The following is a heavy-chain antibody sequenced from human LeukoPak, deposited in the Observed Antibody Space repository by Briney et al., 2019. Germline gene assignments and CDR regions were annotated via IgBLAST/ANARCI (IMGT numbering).Heavy chain of an antibody. CDR3: ARGYYDILTGYYNVLDFDY. J-gene: IGHJ4*02. Sequence: ASVKVSCKASGYTFTSYGISWVRQAPGQGLGWMGWISAYNGNTNYAQKLQGRVTMTTDTSTSTAYMELRSLRSDDTAVYYCARGYYDILTGYYNVLDFDYWGQGTLVTVSS. V-gene: IGHV1-18*01. D-gene: IGHD3-9*01. CDR2: ISAYNGNT. CDR1: GYTFTSYG.